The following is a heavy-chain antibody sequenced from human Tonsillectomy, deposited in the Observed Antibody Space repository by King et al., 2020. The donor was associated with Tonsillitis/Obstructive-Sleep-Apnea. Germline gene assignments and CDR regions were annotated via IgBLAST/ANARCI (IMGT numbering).Heavy chain of an antibody. D-gene: IGHD3-3*01. CDR2: ISYDGSNK. CDR1: GFTFSSYG. Sequence: VQLVESGGGVVQPGRSLRLSCAASGFTFSSYGMHWVRQAPGKGLEWVAVISYDGSNKYYADSVKGRFTISGDNSKNTLYLQMNSLRAEDTAVCYCAKDRFDFWSGSDYWGQGTLVTVSS. CDR3: AKDRFDFWSGSDY. J-gene: IGHJ4*02. V-gene: IGHV3-30*18.